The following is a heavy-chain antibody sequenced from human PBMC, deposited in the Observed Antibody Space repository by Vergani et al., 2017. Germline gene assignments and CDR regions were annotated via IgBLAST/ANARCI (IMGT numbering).Heavy chain of an antibody. CDR2: IIPIFGTA. V-gene: IGHV1-69*01. Sequence: QVQLVQSGAEVKKPGSSVKVSCKTSGGTFKSNTFSWVRQAPGQGLEWMGGIIPIFGTADYAQDFQGRLSITADESTSTVYMELSSLRSDDTAVYYCARVSYYDSFRSITFDYWGQGTLVTVSS. J-gene: IGHJ4*02. D-gene: IGHD3-22*01. CDR1: GGTFKSNT. CDR3: ARVSYYDSFRSITFDY.